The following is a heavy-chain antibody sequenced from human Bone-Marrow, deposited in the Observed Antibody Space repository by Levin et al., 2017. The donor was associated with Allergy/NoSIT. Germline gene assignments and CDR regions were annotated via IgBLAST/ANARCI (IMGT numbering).Heavy chain of an antibody. D-gene: IGHD3-9*01. CDR1: GFPFRSYS. CDR3: ARGMRYFDTYGMDV. Sequence: LSLTCAASGFPFRSYSMNWVRQAPGKGLEWVSSISSSSSYIYYADSVKGRFTLSRDNAKNSLYLQMNSLRAEDTAVYYCARGMRYFDTYGMDVWGQGTTVTVSS. V-gene: IGHV3-21*01. J-gene: IGHJ6*02. CDR2: ISSSSSYI.